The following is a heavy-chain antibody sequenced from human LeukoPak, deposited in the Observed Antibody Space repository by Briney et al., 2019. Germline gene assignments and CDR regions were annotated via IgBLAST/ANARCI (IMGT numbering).Heavy chain of an antibody. CDR2: IYYSGST. Sequence: SQTLSLTCTVSGGSISSGGYYWSWIRQHPGKGLEWIGCIYYSGSTYYNPSLKSRVTISVDTSKNQFSLKLSSVTAADTAVYYCARSSSDAFDIWGQGTMVTVSS. D-gene: IGHD6-6*01. CDR1: GGSISSGGYY. V-gene: IGHV4-31*03. CDR3: ARSSSDAFDI. J-gene: IGHJ3*02.